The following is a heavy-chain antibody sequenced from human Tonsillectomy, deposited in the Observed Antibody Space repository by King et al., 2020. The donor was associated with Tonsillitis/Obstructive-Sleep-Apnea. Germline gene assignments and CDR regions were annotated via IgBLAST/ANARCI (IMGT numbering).Heavy chain of an antibody. Sequence: DVQLVESGGGLVQPGESLRLSCAASGFTFTNYVINWVRQAPGKGLEWVSAISGSGDRTYYADSVKGRFTISRDKSKNTLYLQMNGLRAEDTADYYCATECRVDHGAYIRPSWGQGTLVTVSS. CDR2: ISGSGDRT. V-gene: IGHV3-23*04. CDR3: ATECRVDHGAYIRPS. CDR1: GFTFTNYV. D-gene: IGHD4-17*01. J-gene: IGHJ5*02.